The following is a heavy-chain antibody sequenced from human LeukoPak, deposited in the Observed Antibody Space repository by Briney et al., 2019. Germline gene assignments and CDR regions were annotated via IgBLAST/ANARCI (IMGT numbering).Heavy chain of an antibody. CDR3: ARSVRGTRDAFDI. D-gene: IGHD5/OR15-5a*01. CDR1: GASISSQY. CDR2: FYYSGT. J-gene: IGHJ3*02. V-gene: IGHV4-59*08. Sequence: SETLSLTCTVSGASISSQYWGWIRQPPGKGLEWIGNFYYSGTNYNPSLESRVTISVDTSEKQFSLKLSSVTAADTAVYYCARSVRGTRDAFDIWGQGTMVTVSS.